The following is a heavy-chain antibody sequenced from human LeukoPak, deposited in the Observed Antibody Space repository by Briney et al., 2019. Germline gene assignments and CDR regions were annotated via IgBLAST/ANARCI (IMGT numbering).Heavy chain of an antibody. J-gene: IGHJ5*02. Sequence: SETLSLTCTVAGGAISSYYRSWIRQPPGKGLEWIGYIYYTGSTNYNPSLKSRVTILVDTSKNQFSLKLSSVTAEDTAVYYGAWSNWYGNWFDPWGQGTLVTVSS. D-gene: IGHD1-20*01. CDR1: GGAISSYY. CDR2: IYYTGST. V-gene: IGHV4-59*01. CDR3: AWSNWYGNWFDP.